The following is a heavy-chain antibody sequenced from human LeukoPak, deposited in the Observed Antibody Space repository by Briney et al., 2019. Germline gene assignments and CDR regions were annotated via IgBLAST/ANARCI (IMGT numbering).Heavy chain of an antibody. J-gene: IGHJ4*02. CDR1: GFTFSSYS. CDR3: ARIGGLLLDY. CDR2: ISSSGDYI. D-gene: IGHD3-3*01. Sequence: GGSLRLSCAASGFTFSSYSMSWVRQAPGKGLEWVSSISSSGDYIYSADSLKGRFTIYRDNAKNSLYLQMNSLRAEDTAVYYCARIGGLLLDYWGQGTPVTVSS. V-gene: IGHV3-21*01.